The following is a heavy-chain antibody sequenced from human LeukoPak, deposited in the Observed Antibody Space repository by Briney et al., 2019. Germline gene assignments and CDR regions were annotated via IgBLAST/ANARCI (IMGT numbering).Heavy chain of an antibody. CDR2: ISSSSSYI. V-gene: IGHV3-21*01. CDR3: ARRSDILTGGGMDG. Sequence: GGSLRLSCAASGFTFSSYSMNWVRQAPGKGLEWVSSISSSSSYIYYADSVKGRFTIPRDNDKNSLYLQMNSLRAADTAVYYCARRSDILTGGGMDGWGQGTTVAVSS. D-gene: IGHD3-9*01. J-gene: IGHJ6*02. CDR1: GFTFSSYS.